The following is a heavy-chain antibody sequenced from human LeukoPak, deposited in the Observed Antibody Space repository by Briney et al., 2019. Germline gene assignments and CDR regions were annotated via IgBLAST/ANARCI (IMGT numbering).Heavy chain of an antibody. Sequence: SETLSLTRTVSGGSISNYYWRWIRQPAGRGLEWIGYIYYTEHTNYNPSLKSRVTISIDTSKKQFSLKLTSVPAADTAVYCCASTPLRFLEWLPSVWGQGTLVTVST. D-gene: IGHD3-3*01. CDR2: IYYTEHT. CDR1: GGSISNYY. J-gene: IGHJ4*02. CDR3: ASTPLRFLEWLPSV. V-gene: IGHV4-59*01.